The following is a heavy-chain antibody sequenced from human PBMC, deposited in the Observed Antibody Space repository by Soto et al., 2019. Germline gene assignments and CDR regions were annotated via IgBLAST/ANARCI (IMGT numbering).Heavy chain of an antibody. Sequence: ASVKVSCKACRFSFTSSAVQSVRQAREQRLEWIGSIVADSGNTDYAQKFRGRVTITRDTSISTAYMELSSLRSEDTAVYYCARGYRGDFWSGYYRHDYYYGMDVWGQRTTVTVSS. D-gene: IGHD3-3*01. CDR3: ARGYRGDFWSGYYRHDYYYGMDV. J-gene: IGHJ6*02. CDR2: IVADSGNT. V-gene: IGHV1-58*01. CDR1: RFSFTSSA.